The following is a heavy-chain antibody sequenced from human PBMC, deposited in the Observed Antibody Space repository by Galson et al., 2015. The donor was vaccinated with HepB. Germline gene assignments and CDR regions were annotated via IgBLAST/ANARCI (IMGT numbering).Heavy chain of an antibody. V-gene: IGHV3-33*01. D-gene: IGHD6-13*01. CDR1: GFTFSAYG. CDR3: ARDLRITAGGKDYCYGMDV. J-gene: IGHJ6*02. CDR2: IWYDGKNK. Sequence: SLRLSCAASGFTFSAYGMHWVRQAPGKGLEWVAVIWYDGKNKWEANSVKGRFTISRDNSKNTLYLQMNSVRAEDTALYYCARDLRITAGGKDYCYGMDVWGQGTTVTVSS.